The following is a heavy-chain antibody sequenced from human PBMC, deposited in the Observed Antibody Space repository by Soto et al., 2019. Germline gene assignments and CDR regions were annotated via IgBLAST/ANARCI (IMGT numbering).Heavy chain of an antibody. V-gene: IGHV1-46*01. J-gene: IGHJ6*02. D-gene: IGHD3-9*01. CDR2: INPVGGTT. CDR3: ARGVNYDVLTGPKYYGMDV. CDR1: GYTFTNYY. Sequence: ASVKVSCKSSGYTFTNYYMHWVRQAPGQGLEWLGIINPVGGTTSYAQKFQGRVTLTRDTSTSTVYLEMSSLTSEDTAVYFCARGVNYDVLTGPKYYGMDVWGQGTTVTVSS.